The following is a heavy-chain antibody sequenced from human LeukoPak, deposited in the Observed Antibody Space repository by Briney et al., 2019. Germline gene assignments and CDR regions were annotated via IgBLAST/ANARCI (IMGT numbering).Heavy chain of an antibody. Sequence: PGGSLRLSCAASGFTFSNYAMSWVRQAPGEGLEWVSAISGTGGTTYYTDSVKGRFTISRDNSKNTLYLQMNNLRVEDTAVYYCAKRPRIASTGTGDWFDPWGQGTLVTVSS. D-gene: IGHD6-13*01. CDR2: ISGTGGTT. J-gene: IGHJ5*02. CDR3: AKRPRIASTGTGDWFDP. CDR1: GFTFSNYA. V-gene: IGHV3-23*01.